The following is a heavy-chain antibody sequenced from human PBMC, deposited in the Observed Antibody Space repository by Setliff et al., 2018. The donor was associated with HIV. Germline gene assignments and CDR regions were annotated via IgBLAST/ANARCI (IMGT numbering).Heavy chain of an antibody. CDR1: GFTFSSYW. CDR3: VRDTEVSSSWSFDY. J-gene: IGHJ4*02. V-gene: IGHV3-53*01. Sequence: GGSLRLSCAASGFTFSSYWMNWVRQAPGKGLEWLSTIYGGASTYYADSVKGRFTISRDNSKNTIFLQMNGLRGDDTAIYYCVRDTEVSSSWSFDYWGQGTLVTVSS. D-gene: IGHD6-13*01. CDR2: IYGGAST.